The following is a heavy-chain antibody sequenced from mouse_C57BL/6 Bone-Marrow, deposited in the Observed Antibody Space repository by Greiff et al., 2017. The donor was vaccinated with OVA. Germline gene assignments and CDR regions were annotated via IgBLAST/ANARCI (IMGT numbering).Heavy chain of an antibody. CDR2: IYPRSGNN. V-gene: IGHV1-81*01. Sequence: QVQLKESGAELARPGASVKLSCKASGYTFTSYGISWVKQRTGQGLEWIGEIYPRSGNNYYTEKFTGKDKLTADKSSSTAYMELRSLTSEDSAVYFCAWYSGYFDYWGQGTTLTVSS. CDR3: AWYSGYFDY. J-gene: IGHJ2*01. CDR1: GYTFTSYG. D-gene: IGHD1-1*02.